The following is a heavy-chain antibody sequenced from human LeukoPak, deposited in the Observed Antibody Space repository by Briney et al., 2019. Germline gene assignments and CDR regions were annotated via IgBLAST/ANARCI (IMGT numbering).Heavy chain of an antibody. V-gene: IGHV3-23*01. Sequence: GGSLRLSCAASGFTFSSYTMSWVRQAPGKGLEWVSAISGSGGSTYYADSVKGRFTISRDNSKNTLYLQMNSLRAEDTAVYYCAKDWDIVVVPAAMGYWGQGTLVTVSS. CDR1: GFTFSSYT. CDR2: ISGSGGST. CDR3: AKDWDIVVVPAAMGY. J-gene: IGHJ4*02. D-gene: IGHD2-2*01.